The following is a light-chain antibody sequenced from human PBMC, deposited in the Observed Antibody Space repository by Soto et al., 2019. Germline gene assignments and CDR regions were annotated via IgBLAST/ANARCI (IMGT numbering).Light chain of an antibody. CDR3: QQRNSWPLT. Sequence: EIVLTQSPATLSLSPGERASLSCRASQSVSSYFAWYQQKPGQAPRLLIYDASNRATGIPARLSGSGSGTDFTLTISSLEPEDFAVYYCQQRNSWPLTFGGGTKVEIK. CDR1: QSVSSY. CDR2: DAS. V-gene: IGKV3-11*01. J-gene: IGKJ4*01.